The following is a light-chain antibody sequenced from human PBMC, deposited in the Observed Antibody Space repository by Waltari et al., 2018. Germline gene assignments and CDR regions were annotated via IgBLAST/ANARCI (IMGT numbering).Light chain of an antibody. V-gene: IGLV1-51*01. Sequence: HSVLTQPPSVSAAPGQKVTISCSGSSSNIGDNYVSWYQHLPGTAPKLLIYENNKRPSGIPDRFPASKSGTSATLGITGLQTGDEADYYCGTWDSSLSGGVFGGGTKLTVL. J-gene: IGLJ3*02. CDR1: SSNIGDNY. CDR3: GTWDSSLSGGV. CDR2: ENN.